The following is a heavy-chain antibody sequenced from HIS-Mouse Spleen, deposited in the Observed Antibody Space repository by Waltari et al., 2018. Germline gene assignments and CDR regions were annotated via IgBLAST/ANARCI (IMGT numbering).Heavy chain of an antibody. CDR2: IYYSGST. CDR1: GAPISISSSS. D-gene: IGHD6-13*01. J-gene: IGHJ2*01. Sequence: QLQLQESGPGLVKPSETLSLTCTVPGAPISISSSSWCWTRQHPGKGLEWIGSIYYSGSTYYNPSLKSRVTISVDTSKNQFSLKLSSVTAADTAVYYCAREIPYSSSWYDWYFDLWGRGTLVTVSS. CDR3: AREIPYSSSWYDWYFDL. V-gene: IGHV4-39*07.